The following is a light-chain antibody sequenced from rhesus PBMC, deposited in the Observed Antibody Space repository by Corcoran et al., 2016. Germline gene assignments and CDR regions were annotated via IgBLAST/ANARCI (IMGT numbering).Light chain of an antibody. CDR1: QAISTY. CDR3: QQHNSYPLT. V-gene: IGKV1-25*01. J-gene: IGKJ4*01. Sequence: DIQMTQSPSSLSASVGDRVTITCRASQAISTYLAWYQQKPGKAPKLLIYAASTLQSGVPSRFRGNGSGTDFTLTISSLQPEDFSTYYCQQHNSYPLTFGGGTKVELK. CDR2: AAS.